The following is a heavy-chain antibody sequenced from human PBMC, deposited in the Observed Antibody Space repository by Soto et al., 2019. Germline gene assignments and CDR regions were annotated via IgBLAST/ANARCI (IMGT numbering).Heavy chain of an antibody. CDR2: IIPIFGTA. D-gene: IGHD3-22*01. CDR1: GGTFSSYA. J-gene: IGHJ4*02. V-gene: IGHV1-69*13. Sequence: GASVKVSCKASGGTFSSYAISWVRQAPGQGLEWMGGIIPIFGTANYAQKFQGRVTITADESTSTAYMELSSLRSEDTAVYYCARVISDSSGYYRDYFDYWGQGTLVTVSS. CDR3: ARVISDSSGYYRDYFDY.